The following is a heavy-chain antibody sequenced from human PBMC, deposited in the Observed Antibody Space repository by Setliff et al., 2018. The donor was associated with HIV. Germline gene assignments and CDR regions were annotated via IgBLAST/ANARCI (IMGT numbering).Heavy chain of an antibody. CDR3: ARPGGSYGDYGWYLRF. J-gene: IGHJ4*02. Sequence: GESLKISCKGSGYSFTSYWISWVRQAPGQGLEWMGWISAYSGDTNYAQKFQGRLTMTTDTSTSTAYMELRSLRSVDTAMYYCARPGGSYGDYGWYLRFWGQGTLVTVSS. CDR2: ISAYSGDT. D-gene: IGHD4-17*01. CDR1: GYSFTSYW. V-gene: IGHV1-18*04.